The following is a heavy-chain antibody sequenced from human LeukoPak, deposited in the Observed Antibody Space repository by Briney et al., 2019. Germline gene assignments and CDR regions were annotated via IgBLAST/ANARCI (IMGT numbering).Heavy chain of an antibody. CDR1: GFTFSTYA. CDR3: AKANRFLDYYYHYMDV. Sequence: PGGSLRLACAASGFTFSTYAVSWVRQAPGKGLEWVSGISGSGGRTWYADSVKGRFTISRDNSKNTVYLQMNSLRAEDTAVYYCAKANRFLDYYYHYMDVWGKGTTVTVSS. D-gene: IGHD3-3*01. J-gene: IGHJ6*03. CDR2: ISGSGGRT. V-gene: IGHV3-23*01.